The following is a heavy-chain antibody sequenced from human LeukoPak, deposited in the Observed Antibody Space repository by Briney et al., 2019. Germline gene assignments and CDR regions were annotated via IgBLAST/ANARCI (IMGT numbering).Heavy chain of an antibody. J-gene: IGHJ4*02. V-gene: IGHV3-23*01. CDR2: ISGSGGST. CDR1: GFTFSSYA. Sequence: GGSLRLSCAASGFTFSSYAMSWVRQAPGKGLEWVSAISGSGGSTYYADSVKGRFTISRDNSKNTLYLQMNSLRAEDTAVYYCAKEPTPYSSSSKYYFDYWGQGTLVTVSS. CDR3: AKEPTPYSSSSKYYFDY. D-gene: IGHD6-6*01.